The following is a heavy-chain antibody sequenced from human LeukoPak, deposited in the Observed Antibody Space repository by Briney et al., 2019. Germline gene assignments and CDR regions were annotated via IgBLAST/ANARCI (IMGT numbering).Heavy chain of an antibody. CDR1: GGSFSGYY. D-gene: IGHD3-10*01. V-gene: IGHV4-34*01. CDR3: ARGAQTYYYGSGSYSFDN. CDR2: INHSGST. J-gene: IGHJ4*02. Sequence: SETLSLTCAVYGGSFSGYYWSWIRQPPGKGLEWIGEINHSGSTNYNPSLKSRVTISVDTSKNQFSLKLSSVTAADTAVYYCARGAQTYYYGSGSYSFDNWGQGTLVTVSS.